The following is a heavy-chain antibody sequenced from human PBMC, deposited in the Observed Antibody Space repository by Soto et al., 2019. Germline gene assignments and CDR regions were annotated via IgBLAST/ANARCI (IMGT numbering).Heavy chain of an antibody. CDR2: IWFDGSDK. CDR1: GFTFSSYG. V-gene: IGHV3-33*01. Sequence: QVQLVESGGGVVQPGRSLRLSCAASGFTFSSYGMHWVRQAPGKGLEWVALIWFDGSDKYYTESVKGRFTISRDNSKSKLYLKMNSLRAEDTAVYYCARLYCSASSCYSVGAFDIRGQGTMVTFSS. D-gene: IGHD2-15*01. CDR3: ARLYCSASSCYSVGAFDI. J-gene: IGHJ3*02.